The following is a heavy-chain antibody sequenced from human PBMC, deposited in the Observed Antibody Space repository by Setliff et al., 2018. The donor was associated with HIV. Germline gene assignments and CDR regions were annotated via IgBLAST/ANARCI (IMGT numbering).Heavy chain of an antibody. Sequence: SETLSLTCTVSGGSISSYYWSWIRQPPGKGLEWIGNIYYSGSTNYHPSLKSRVTISVDTSKNQFSLKLSSVTAADTAVYYCAGHGRLYSSIWYGPRDWLDPWGQGTLVTVSS. J-gene: IGHJ5*02. D-gene: IGHD6-13*01. CDR2: IYYSGST. CDR3: AGHGRLYSSIWYGPRDWLDP. CDR1: GGSISSYY. V-gene: IGHV4-59*08.